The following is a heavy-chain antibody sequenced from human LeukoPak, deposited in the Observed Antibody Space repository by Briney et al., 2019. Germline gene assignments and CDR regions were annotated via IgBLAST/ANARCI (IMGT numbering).Heavy chain of an antibody. Sequence: GGSLRLSCAAPGFTFSSYAMHWVRQAPGKGLEWVAVISDSVKGRFTISRDNSKNTLFLQMNTLRAEDTAVFYCARGDKQLVFNRNKGGFDPWGQGTLVTVSS. D-gene: IGHD6-13*01. CDR1: GFTFSSYA. CDR3: ARGDKQLVFNRNKGGFDP. J-gene: IGHJ5*02. V-gene: IGHV3-30*04. CDR2: IS.